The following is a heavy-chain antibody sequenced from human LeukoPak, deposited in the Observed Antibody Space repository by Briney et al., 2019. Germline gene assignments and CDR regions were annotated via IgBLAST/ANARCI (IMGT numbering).Heavy chain of an antibody. CDR2: VYFDGGT. D-gene: IGHD3-16*01. CDR3: ARDHYYDGRGRFDP. V-gene: IGHV4-39*07. J-gene: IGHJ5*02. Sequence: PSETLSLTCSVSGGSVTTGTYHWAWIRQPPGKGLEWIGSVYFDGGTHYNRSLQSRVAISVDTSKNQYSLRLSSVTAADTAVYYFARDHYYDGRGRFDPWGQGILVTVSS. CDR1: GGSVTTGTYH.